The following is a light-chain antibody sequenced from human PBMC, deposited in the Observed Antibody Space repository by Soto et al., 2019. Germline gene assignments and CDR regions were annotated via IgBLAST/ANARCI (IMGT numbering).Light chain of an antibody. V-gene: IGKV1-39*01. CDR2: AAF. CDR1: QTIGNY. Sequence: DIQMTQSPSSLSASVRDRVTITCRASQTIGNYLNWYQQKPGKAPKLLIYAAFSLQSGVPSRFSGSATGTDFTLTISSLQPEDFATYYCQQTYSTPFTFGPGTKLEIK. CDR3: QQTYSTPFT. J-gene: IGKJ2*01.